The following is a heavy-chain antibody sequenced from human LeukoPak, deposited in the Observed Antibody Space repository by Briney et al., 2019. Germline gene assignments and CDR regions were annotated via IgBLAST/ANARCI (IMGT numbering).Heavy chain of an antibody. CDR3: AKKPTGDPLSYYMDV. D-gene: IGHD7-27*01. CDR2: ISGSGGST. V-gene: IGHV3-23*01. CDR1: GFTFSSYA. Sequence: GGSLRLSCAASGFTFSSYAMSWVRQAPGKGLEWVSAISGSGGSTYYADSVKGRFTISRDNSKNTPYLQMNSLRAEDTAVYYCAKKPTGDPLSYYMDVWGKGTTVTVSS. J-gene: IGHJ6*03.